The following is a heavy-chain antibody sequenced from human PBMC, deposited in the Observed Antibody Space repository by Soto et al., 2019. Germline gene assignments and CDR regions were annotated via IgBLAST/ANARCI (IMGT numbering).Heavy chain of an antibody. V-gene: IGHV1-18*01. D-gene: IGHD2-8*01. Sequence: QVKLVQSGAEVKKPGASVKVSCKASGYTFTSYGISWVRQAPGQGLEWMGWISAYNGNTNYAPKLQGRVTMTTDTPTSTAYMELRSLRSDDTALYFLAGDAQGVCLHYWGPGARVTVSS. CDR3: AGDAQGVCLHY. J-gene: IGHJ4*02. CDR2: ISAYNGNT. CDR1: GYTFTSYG.